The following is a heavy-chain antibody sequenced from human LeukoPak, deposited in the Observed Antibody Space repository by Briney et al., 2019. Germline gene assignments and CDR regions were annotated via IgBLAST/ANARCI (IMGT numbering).Heavy chain of an antibody. CDR3: ARVGPWVNPDYYYYYMDV. J-gene: IGHJ6*03. Sequence: PGGSLRLSCAASGFTFSSYGMHWVRQAPGKGLEWVAVISYDGSNKYYADSVKGRFTISRDNAKNTLYLQMNSLRAEDTAVYYCARVGPWVNPDYYYYYMDVWGKGTTFTVSS. D-gene: IGHD1-14*01. V-gene: IGHV3-30*03. CDR1: GFTFSSYG. CDR2: ISYDGSNK.